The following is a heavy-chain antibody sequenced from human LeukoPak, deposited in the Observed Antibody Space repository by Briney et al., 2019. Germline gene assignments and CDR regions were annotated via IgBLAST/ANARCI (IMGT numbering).Heavy chain of an antibody. CDR3: ASMVGSGYDSVDY. J-gene: IGHJ4*02. CDR2: IYYSGST. Sequence: PSETLSLTCTVSGGSISSSSYYWGWLRQPPGQGLEWIGSIYYSGSTYYNPSLKSRVTISVDTSKNQFSLKLSSVTAADTAVYYCASMVGSGYDSVDYWGQGTLVSVSS. CDR1: GGSISSSSYY. D-gene: IGHD5-12*01. V-gene: IGHV4-39*07.